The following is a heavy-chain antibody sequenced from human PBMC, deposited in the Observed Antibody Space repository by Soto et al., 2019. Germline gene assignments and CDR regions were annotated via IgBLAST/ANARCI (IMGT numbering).Heavy chain of an antibody. Sequence: EVQLLESGGGLVQPGWSLRLSCTASGFTFSNYAMSWVRQAPGKGLEWVSAITGSATTTYYADSVKGRFTISRDNSHNTLYLQLSSLRAEDTARYYCAKDNSYYYDSSGYYFFHWGQGTLVTVSS. CDR3: AKDNSYYYDSSGYYFFH. J-gene: IGHJ4*02. CDR2: ITGSATTT. D-gene: IGHD3-22*01. V-gene: IGHV3-23*01. CDR1: GFTFSNYA.